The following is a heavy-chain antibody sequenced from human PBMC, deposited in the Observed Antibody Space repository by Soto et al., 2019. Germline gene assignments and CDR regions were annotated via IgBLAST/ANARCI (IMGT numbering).Heavy chain of an antibody. CDR3: ARSYDVLKALNWFDP. CDR1: GYIFTGYL. CDR2: INPNNGGT. J-gene: IGHJ5*01. Sequence: ASVKVSCKASGYIFTGYLMHWVRQAPGQGLEWMGWINPNNGGTNYAQKFQGRVTMTRDTSVSTVYMDLTRLRSDDTAVYYCARSYDVLKALNWFDPWGQGTPVTVSS. D-gene: IGHD3-9*01. V-gene: IGHV1-2*02.